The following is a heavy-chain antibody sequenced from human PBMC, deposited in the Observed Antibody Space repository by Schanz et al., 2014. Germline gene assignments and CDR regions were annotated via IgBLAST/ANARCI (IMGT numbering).Heavy chain of an antibody. Sequence: EVQLAESGGGLVKPGGSLRLSCATSGLTFTSAWMSWVRQAPGKGLEWVSAISASGGTIYYADSVKGRFTISRDNAKNSLFLQMNSLRAEDTAVYYCLAPDYGMDVWGQGTTVAVSS. CDR3: LAPDYGMDV. J-gene: IGHJ6*02. V-gene: IGHV3-48*01. CDR2: ISASGGTI. CDR1: GLTFTSAW.